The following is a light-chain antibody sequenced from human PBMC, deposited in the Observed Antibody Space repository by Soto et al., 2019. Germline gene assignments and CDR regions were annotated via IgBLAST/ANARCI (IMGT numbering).Light chain of an antibody. CDR1: QSVRSS. CDR2: DAS. Sequence: EIVLTQSPATLSLSPGERATLPCRASQSVRSSLAWFQQKPGQAPRLLIYDASNRATGIPARFSGSGSGTDFTLTISSLEPEDFAVYYCQHRRDWPLTFGPGTKVDIK. J-gene: IGKJ3*01. V-gene: IGKV3-11*01. CDR3: QHRRDWPLT.